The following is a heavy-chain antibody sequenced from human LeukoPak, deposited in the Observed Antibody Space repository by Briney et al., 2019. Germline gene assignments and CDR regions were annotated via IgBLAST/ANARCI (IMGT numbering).Heavy chain of an antibody. D-gene: IGHD3-10*01. CDR2: ISYDGSNK. V-gene: IGHV3-30-3*01. J-gene: IGHJ4*02. CDR1: GFTFSSYA. Sequence: GRSLRLSCAASGFTFSSYAMHWVRQAPGKGLEWVAVISYDGSNKYYADSVKGRFTISRDNSKNTLYLQMNSLRAEDTAVYYCARDSSGFGYALDYWGQGTLVTVSP. CDR3: ARDSSGFGYALDY.